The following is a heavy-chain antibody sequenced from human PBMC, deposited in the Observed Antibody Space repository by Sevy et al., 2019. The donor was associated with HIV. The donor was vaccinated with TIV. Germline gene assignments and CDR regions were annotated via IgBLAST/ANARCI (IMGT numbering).Heavy chain of an antibody. J-gene: IGHJ4*02. D-gene: IGHD2-21*02. V-gene: IGHV3-33*01. CDR1: GFTFSNYG. CDR3: ARGGDFNDKSAKRDFDY. Sequence: GGSLRLSCAASGFTFSNYGMHWVRQAPGKGLEWVAVIWNDGSNKYYADSVKGRFTISRDNSKNTLYLQMNSLRVEGTAVYFCARGGDFNDKSAKRDFDYWGQGTLVTVSS. CDR2: IWNDGSNK.